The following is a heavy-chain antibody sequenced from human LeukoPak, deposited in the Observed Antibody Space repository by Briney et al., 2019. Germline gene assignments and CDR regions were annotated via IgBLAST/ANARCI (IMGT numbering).Heavy chain of an antibody. J-gene: IGHJ3*02. Sequence: SETLSLTCTVSGGSISSYYWSWIRQPPGKGLEWIGYIYYSGSTNYNPSLKSRVTISVDTSKNQFSLKLSSVTAAHTAVYYCARGAVVIALSFDIWGQGTMVTVSS. V-gene: IGHV4-59*01. CDR1: GGSISSYY. CDR2: IYYSGST. CDR3: ARGAVVIALSFDI. D-gene: IGHD2-21*01.